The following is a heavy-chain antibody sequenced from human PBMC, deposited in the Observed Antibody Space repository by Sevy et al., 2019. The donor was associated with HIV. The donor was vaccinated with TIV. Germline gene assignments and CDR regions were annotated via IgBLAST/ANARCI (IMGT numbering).Heavy chain of an antibody. J-gene: IGHJ4*02. D-gene: IGHD2-21*02. Sequence: GGSLRLSCAASGFTFSTYDVSWVRQAPGKGLEWVAALNRDRTYYAGSVKGRFTISRDNPKNTVYLQVNSLRVEDTALYYCVKEETAPYFDCWGQGPLVTVSS. V-gene: IGHV3-23*01. CDR3: VKEETAPYFDC. CDR1: GFTFSTYD. CDR2: LNRDRT.